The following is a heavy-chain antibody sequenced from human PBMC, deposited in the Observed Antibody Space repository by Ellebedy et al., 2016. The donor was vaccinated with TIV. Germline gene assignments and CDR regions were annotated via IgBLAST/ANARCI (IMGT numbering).Heavy chain of an antibody. J-gene: IGHJ6*02. CDR1: GFTFSSYW. Sequence: GESLKISCAASGFTFSSYWMSWVRQAPGKGLEWVANIKQDGSEKYYVDSVKGRFTISRDNAKNSLYLQKNSLRAEDTAVYYCAREGGSGSYYYYYYGMDVWGQGTTVTVSS. CDR3: AREGGSGSYYYYYYGMDV. CDR2: IKQDGSEK. D-gene: IGHD3-10*01. V-gene: IGHV3-7*03.